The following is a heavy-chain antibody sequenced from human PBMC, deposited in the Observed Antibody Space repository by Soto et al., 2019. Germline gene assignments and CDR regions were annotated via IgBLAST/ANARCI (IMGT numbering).Heavy chain of an antibody. CDR2: INHSGST. J-gene: IGHJ4*02. Sequence: QVQLQQWGAGLLKPSETLSLTCAVYGGSFSGYYWTWIRQPPGTGLEWIGEINHSGSTNYNPSLKSQVTISVDTSNNQFSLKLTSVTAADTAVYYCARDKITGLFDYWGQGTLVTVSS. CDR1: GGSFSGYY. V-gene: IGHV4-34*01. D-gene: IGHD2-8*02. CDR3: ARDKITGLFDY.